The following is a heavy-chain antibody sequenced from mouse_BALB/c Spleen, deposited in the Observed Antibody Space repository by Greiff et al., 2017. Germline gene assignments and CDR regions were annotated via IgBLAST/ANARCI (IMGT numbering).Heavy chain of an antibody. CDR3: ARNYPYYFDY. D-gene: IGHD1-1*01. Sequence: QVQLKESGAELVRPGTSVKISCKASGYTFTNYWLGWVKQRPGHGLEWIGDIYPGGGYTNYNEKFKGKATLTADTSSSTAYMQLSSLTSEDSAVYFCARNYPYYFDYWGQGTTLTVSS. V-gene: IGHV1-63*02. CDR2: IYPGGGYT. CDR1: GYTFTNYW. J-gene: IGHJ2*01.